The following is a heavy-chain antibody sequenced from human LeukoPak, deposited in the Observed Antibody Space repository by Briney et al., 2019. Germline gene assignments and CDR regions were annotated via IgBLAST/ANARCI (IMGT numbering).Heavy chain of an antibody. V-gene: IGHV4-59*08. D-gene: IGHD3-22*01. CDR1: GGSISSYY. Sequence: SETLSLTCTVSGGSISSYYWSWIRQPPGKGLEWIGYIYYSGSTNYNPSLKSRVTISEDTSKNQFSLKLSSVTAADTAVYYCARLGTYYYDSSGYYWAYYFDYWGQGTLVTVSS. CDR2: IYYSGST. J-gene: IGHJ4*02. CDR3: ARLGTYYYDSSGYYWAYYFDY.